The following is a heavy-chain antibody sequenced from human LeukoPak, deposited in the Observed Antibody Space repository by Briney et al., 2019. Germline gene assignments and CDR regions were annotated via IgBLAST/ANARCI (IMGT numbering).Heavy chain of an antibody. CDR1: GFTFSDYY. D-gene: IGHD3-22*01. V-gene: IGHV3-7*01. CDR2: IKQDGGEN. Sequence: GGSLRLSCSASGFTFSDYYMGWVRQGPGKGLEWVASIKQDGGENYYVDSVKGRFTISRDNSKNSLYLQMNSLRAEDTAVYYCTRDGDTSGYSDWGQGTLVTVSS. CDR3: TRDGDTSGYSD. J-gene: IGHJ4*02.